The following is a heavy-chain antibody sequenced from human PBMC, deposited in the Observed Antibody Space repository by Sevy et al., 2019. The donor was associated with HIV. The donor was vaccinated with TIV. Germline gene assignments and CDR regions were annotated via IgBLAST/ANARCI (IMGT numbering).Heavy chain of an antibody. CDR3: TTDPYDFWSRNPGIAAAGAPYYFDY. Sequence: GGSLRLSCVASGFTFSNSWMNWVRQAPGKGLEWVADINPGGTEEFYVDSVKGRFIISRDNAKNSLFLQMNSLRAEDTAVYYCTTDPYDFWSRNPGIAAAGAPYYFDYWGQGTLVTVSS. J-gene: IGHJ4*02. V-gene: IGHV3-7*01. CDR2: INPGGTEE. CDR1: GFTFSNSW. D-gene: IGHD6-13*01.